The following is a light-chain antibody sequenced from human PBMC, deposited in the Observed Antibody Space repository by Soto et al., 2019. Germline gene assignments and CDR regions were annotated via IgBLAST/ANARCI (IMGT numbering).Light chain of an antibody. Sequence: IQLTQSPSSLSSSLLYRFTITCRASQGISSYLAWYQQKPGRAPNLLIYGASTLRSGVPSRFSGSGSGTDFTLTISSLQPEDFATYYCQRYSGAPITFGQGTRLEIK. V-gene: IGKV1-9*01. CDR1: QGISSY. J-gene: IGKJ5*01. CDR2: GAS. CDR3: QRYSGAPIT.